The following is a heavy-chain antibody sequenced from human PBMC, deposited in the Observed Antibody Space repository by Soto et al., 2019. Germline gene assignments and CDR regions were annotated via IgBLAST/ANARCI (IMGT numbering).Heavy chain of an antibody. J-gene: IGHJ6*02. D-gene: IGHD4-17*01. CDR2: ISDYNGNT. Sequence: ASVKITSKASGCHFPSSGITWERKAAGQGLEWMGWISDYNGNTNYARKLQGRFTMTTDTSTSTAYMELRSLRSGGTALYYCARDRRYGDYFGYYYYCLGVYGQRTTFP. CDR1: GCHFPSSG. V-gene: IGHV1-18*01. CDR3: ARDRRYGDYFGYYYYCLGV.